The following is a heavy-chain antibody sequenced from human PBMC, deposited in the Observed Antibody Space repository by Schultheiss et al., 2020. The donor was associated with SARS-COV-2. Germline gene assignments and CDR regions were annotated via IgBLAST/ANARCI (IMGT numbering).Heavy chain of an antibody. CDR1: GGSFSGYY. CDR2: IYYSGST. V-gene: IGHV4-59*01. CDR3: ARDLVAAAGGYYYYMDV. J-gene: IGHJ6*03. D-gene: IGHD6-13*01. Sequence: SETLSLTCAVYGGSFSGYYWSWIRQPPGKGLEWIGYIYYSGSTNYNPSLKSRVTISVDTSKNQFSLKLSSVTAADTAVYYCARDLVAAAGGYYYYMDVWGKGTTVTVSS.